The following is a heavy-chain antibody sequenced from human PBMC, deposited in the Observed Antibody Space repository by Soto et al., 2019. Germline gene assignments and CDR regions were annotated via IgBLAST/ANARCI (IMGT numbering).Heavy chain of an antibody. Sequence: GESLKISCKGAGYVFSGHWIAWVRQMPGKGLEWMGIIYPGDSDTRYSPSFQGQVTISADKSITTAYLQWSSLKASDTAMYYCATYSSGWSYFDYWGQGTLVTVSS. CDR2: IYPGDSDT. V-gene: IGHV5-51*01. D-gene: IGHD6-19*01. CDR1: GYVFSGHW. J-gene: IGHJ4*02. CDR3: ATYSSGWSYFDY.